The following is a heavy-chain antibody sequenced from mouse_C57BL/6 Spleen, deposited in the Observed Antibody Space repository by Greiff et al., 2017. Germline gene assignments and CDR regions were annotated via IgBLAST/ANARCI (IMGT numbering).Heavy chain of an antibody. CDR3: ARRDYYGSSYVDY. J-gene: IGHJ2*01. Sequence: QVQLKQSGAELVRPGTSVKVSCKASGYAFTNYLIEWVKQRPGQGLEWIGVINPGSGGTNYNEKFKGKATLTADKSSSTAYMQLSSLTSEDSAVYFCARRDYYGSSYVDYWGQGTTLTVSS. V-gene: IGHV1-54*01. CDR1: GYAFTNYL. D-gene: IGHD1-1*01. CDR2: INPGSGGT.